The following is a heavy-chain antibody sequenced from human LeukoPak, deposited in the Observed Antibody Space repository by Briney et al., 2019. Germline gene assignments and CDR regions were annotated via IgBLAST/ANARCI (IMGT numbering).Heavy chain of an antibody. CDR2: IHYSGST. CDR1: GGSIRSYY. CDR3: AREPSRWYSFDY. D-gene: IGHD6-13*01. V-gene: IGHV4-59*12. Sequence: SETLSLTCTVSGGSIRSYYWSWIRQPPGSGLEWIGYIHYSGSTNYNPSLRGRVTISVDTSKNQFSLKLSSVTAADTAVYYCAREPSRWYSFDYWGQGTLVTVSS. J-gene: IGHJ4*02.